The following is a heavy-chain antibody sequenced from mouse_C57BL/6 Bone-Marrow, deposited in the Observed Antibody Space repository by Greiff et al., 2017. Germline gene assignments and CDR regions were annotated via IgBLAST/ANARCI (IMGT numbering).Heavy chain of an antibody. V-gene: IGHV1-15*01. Sequence: QVQLQQSGAELVRPGASVTLSCKASGYTFTDYEMHWVKQTPVHGLEWIGAIDPETGGTAYNQKFKGKAILTADKSSSTAYIELRSLTSEDSAVYYCTRWRLRRRGYYAMDYWGQGTSVTVSS. CDR1: GYTFTDYE. D-gene: IGHD2-4*01. J-gene: IGHJ4*01. CDR2: IDPETGGT. CDR3: TRWRLRRRGYYAMDY.